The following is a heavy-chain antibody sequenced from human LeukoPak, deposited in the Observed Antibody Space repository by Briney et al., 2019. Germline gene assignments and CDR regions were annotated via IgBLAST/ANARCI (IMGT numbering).Heavy chain of an antibody. CDR1: GFTFSSYA. V-gene: IGHV3-30*04. D-gene: IGHD3-22*01. J-gene: IGHJ4*02. Sequence: TGGSLRLSCAASGFTFSSYAMHWVRQAPGKGLEWVAVISYDGSNKYYADSVKGRFTISRDNSKNTPYLQMNSLRAEDTAVYYCARALYDSSGYCLDYWGQGTLVTVSS. CDR3: ARALYDSSGYCLDY. CDR2: ISYDGSNK.